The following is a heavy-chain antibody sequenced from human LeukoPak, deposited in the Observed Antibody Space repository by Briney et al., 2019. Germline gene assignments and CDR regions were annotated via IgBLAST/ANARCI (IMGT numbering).Heavy chain of an antibody. J-gene: IGHJ6*03. CDR1: GGSISSGDYY. D-gene: IGHD2-2*01. Sequence: SETLSLTCTVSGGSISSGDYYWSWIRQPPGKGLEWIGYIYYSGSTYYNPSLKSRVTISVDTSKNQFSLKLSSVTAADTAVYYCARGLVDCSSTSCPRYYYYYMDVWGKGTTVTVSS. V-gene: IGHV4-30-4*08. CDR2: IYYSGST. CDR3: ARGLVDCSSTSCPRYYYYYMDV.